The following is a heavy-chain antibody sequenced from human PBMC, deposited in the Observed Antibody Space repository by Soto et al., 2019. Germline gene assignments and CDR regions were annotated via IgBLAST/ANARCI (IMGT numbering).Heavy chain of an antibody. CDR2: ISGSGGST. Sequence: GGSLRLSCAASGFTFSSYAMSWVRQAPGKGLEWVSAISGSGGSTYYADSVKGRFTISRDNSKNTLYLQMNSLRAEDTAVYYCAKDTYYDILTGYSDYWGQGTLVTVSS. CDR1: GFTFSSYA. J-gene: IGHJ4*02. CDR3: AKDTYYDILTGYSDY. V-gene: IGHV3-23*01. D-gene: IGHD3-9*01.